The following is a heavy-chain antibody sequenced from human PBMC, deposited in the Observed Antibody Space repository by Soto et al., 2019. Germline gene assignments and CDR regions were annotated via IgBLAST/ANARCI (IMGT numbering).Heavy chain of an antibody. D-gene: IGHD3-22*01. J-gene: IGHJ4*02. Sequence: SETLSLTCTVSGGSISSYYWGWIRQPPGKGLEWIGYIYYSGSTNYNPSLKSRVTISVDTSKNQFSLKLSSVTAADTAVYYCARFGYSTNIGIDYWGQGTLVTVSS. CDR2: IYYSGST. V-gene: IGHV4-59*01. CDR3: ARFGYSTNIGIDY. CDR1: GGSISSYY.